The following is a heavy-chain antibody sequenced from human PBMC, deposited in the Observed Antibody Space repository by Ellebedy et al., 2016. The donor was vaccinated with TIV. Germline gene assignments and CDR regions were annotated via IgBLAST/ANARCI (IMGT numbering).Heavy chain of an antibody. CDR1: GSSISSGYY. D-gene: IGHD6-19*01. V-gene: IGHV4-38-2*01. Sequence: MPSETLSLTCSVSGSSISSGYYWGCIRQPPGRGLEWIGSMYHSGSTYYSPSLKSRVTISVDTSKNQLSLRLSSVTAADTAVYYCARSGGWYTPYDYWGQGTLVTVSS. CDR3: ARSGGWYTPYDY. CDR2: MYHSGST. J-gene: IGHJ4*02.